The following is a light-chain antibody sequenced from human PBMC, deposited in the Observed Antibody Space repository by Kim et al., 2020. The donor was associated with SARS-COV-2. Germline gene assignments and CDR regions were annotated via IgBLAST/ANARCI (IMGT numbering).Light chain of an antibody. V-gene: IGKV1-5*01. CDR2: DAS. CDR3: QQYHSYSPV. J-gene: IGKJ2*01. CDR1: QSISSW. Sequence: GDRVTITCRASQSISSWLAWYQQKPGKAPKLLIYDASSLESGVPSRFSGSGSGTEFTLTISSLQPDDFATYYCQQYHSYSPVFGQGTKLE.